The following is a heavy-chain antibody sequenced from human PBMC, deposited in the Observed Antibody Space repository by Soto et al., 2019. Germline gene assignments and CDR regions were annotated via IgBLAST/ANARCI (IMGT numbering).Heavy chain of an antibody. CDR1: GCSISSYY. V-gene: IGHV4-59*01. CDR2: IYYSGST. Sequence: SETLSLTCTVSGCSISSYYWSWIRQPPGKGLEWIGYIYYSGSTNYNPSLKSRVTISVDTSKNQFSLKLSSVTAADTAVYYCARVSYSSGGSLKFDSWGQGTLVTVSS. J-gene: IGHJ4*02. CDR3: ARVSYSSGGSLKFDS. D-gene: IGHD6-19*01.